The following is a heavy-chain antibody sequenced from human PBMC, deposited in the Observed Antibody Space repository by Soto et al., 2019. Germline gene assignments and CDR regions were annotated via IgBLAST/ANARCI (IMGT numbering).Heavy chain of an antibody. CDR3: ARQIYDSDTGPNFKYYFDT. J-gene: IGHJ4*02. Sequence: PVESLQASRKGAGYSIAGYGITWVGQKPGKGLEWMGRIDPSDSQTYYSPSFRGHVTISATKSITTVFLQWSSLRASDTAMYYCARQIYDSDTGPNFKYYFDTWGQGTPVTVYS. CDR1: GYSIAGYG. D-gene: IGHD3-22*01. CDR2: IDPSDSQT. V-gene: IGHV5-10-1*01.